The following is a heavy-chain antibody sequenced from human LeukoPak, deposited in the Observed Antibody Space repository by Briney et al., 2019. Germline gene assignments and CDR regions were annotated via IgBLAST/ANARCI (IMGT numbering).Heavy chain of an antibody. D-gene: IGHD3-10*01. CDR1: GFTFSSYS. CDR3: ARDRGGGRLIDP. V-gene: IGHV3-48*04. Sequence: GGSLRLSCAASGFTFSSYSMNCVRQAPGKGLEWVSYMSSGSRTTYYADSVKGRFTISRDNAKNSLYLQMNSLRAEDTAVYYCARDRGGGRLIDPWGQGTLVTVSS. J-gene: IGHJ5*02. CDR2: MSSGSRTT.